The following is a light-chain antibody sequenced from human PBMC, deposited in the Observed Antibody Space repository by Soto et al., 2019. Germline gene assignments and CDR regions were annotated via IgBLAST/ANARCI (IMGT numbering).Light chain of an antibody. CDR1: QSVSSSY. V-gene: IGKV3-20*01. Sequence: EIVLTQSPGTLSLSPGERATLSCRASQSVSSSYLAWYQQKPGQARRLLIYGASSRATGSPDRFSGSGSGTDLTLTISRLEPEDFAVYYCQQYGSSPGFTFGPGTKLDIK. J-gene: IGKJ3*01. CDR3: QQYGSSPGFT. CDR2: GAS.